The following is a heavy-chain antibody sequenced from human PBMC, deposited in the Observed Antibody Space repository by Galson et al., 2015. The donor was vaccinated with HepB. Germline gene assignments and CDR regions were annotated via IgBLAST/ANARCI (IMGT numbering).Heavy chain of an antibody. J-gene: IGHJ6*02. CDR2: INAGNGNT. D-gene: IGHD6-13*01. V-gene: IGHV1-3*01. CDR1: GYTFTSYA. Sequence: SVKVSCKASGYTFTSYAMHWVRQAPGQRLEWMGWINAGNGNTKYSQKFQGRVTITRDTSASTAYMELSSLRSEDTAVYYCARAGEAGTADYGMDVWGQGTTVTVSS. CDR3: ARAGEAGTADYGMDV.